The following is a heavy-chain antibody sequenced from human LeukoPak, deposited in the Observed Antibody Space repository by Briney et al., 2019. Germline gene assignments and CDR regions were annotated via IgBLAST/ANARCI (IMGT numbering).Heavy chain of an antibody. Sequence: SETLSLTCTVSGGSISSYYWSWIRQPPGKGLEWIGYIYYSGSTNYNPSLKSRVTISVDTSKNQFSLKLSSVAAADTAVYYCAREGGYSYFDYWGQGTLVTVSS. CDR1: GGSISSYY. D-gene: IGHD5-18*01. V-gene: IGHV4-59*01. CDR3: AREGGYSYFDY. J-gene: IGHJ4*02. CDR2: IYYSGST.